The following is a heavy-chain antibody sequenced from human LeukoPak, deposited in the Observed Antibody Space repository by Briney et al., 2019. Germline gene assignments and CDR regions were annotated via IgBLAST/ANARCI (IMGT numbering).Heavy chain of an antibody. CDR1: GGSISSYY. Sequence: SETLSLTCTVSGGSISSYYWSWIRQPPGKGLEWIGYIYYSGSTNYNPSLKSRVTISVDTSKNQFSLKLSSVTAADTAVYYCARVGIAVAATGNWFDPWGQGTLVTVSS. CDR2: IYYSGST. D-gene: IGHD6-19*01. CDR3: ARVGIAVAATGNWFDP. V-gene: IGHV4-59*01. J-gene: IGHJ5*02.